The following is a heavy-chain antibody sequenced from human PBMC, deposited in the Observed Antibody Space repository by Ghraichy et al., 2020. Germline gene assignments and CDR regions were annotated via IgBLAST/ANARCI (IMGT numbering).Heavy chain of an antibody. J-gene: IGHJ4*02. Sequence: SVKVSCKASGGTFSSYAISWVRQAPGQGLEWMGGIIPIFGTANYAQKFQGRVTITADESTSTAYMELSSLRSEDTAVYYCARVLDYYDSSGYYQDYWGQGTLVTVSS. CDR1: GGTFSSYA. CDR3: ARVLDYYDSSGYYQDY. D-gene: IGHD3-22*01. CDR2: IIPIFGTA. V-gene: IGHV1-69*13.